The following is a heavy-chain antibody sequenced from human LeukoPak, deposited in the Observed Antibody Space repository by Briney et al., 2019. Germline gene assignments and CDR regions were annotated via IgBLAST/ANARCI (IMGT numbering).Heavy chain of an antibody. V-gene: IGHV4-59*01. CDR1: GGSISSYY. Sequence: SETLSLTCTVSGGSISSYYWSWIRQPPGKGLEWIGYIYYGGSTNYNPSLKSRVTISVDTSKNQFSLKLSSVTAADTAVYYCARSQKWRNYYYGMDVWGQGTTVTVSS. D-gene: IGHD2-8*01. J-gene: IGHJ6*02. CDR2: IYYGGST. CDR3: ARSQKWRNYYYGMDV.